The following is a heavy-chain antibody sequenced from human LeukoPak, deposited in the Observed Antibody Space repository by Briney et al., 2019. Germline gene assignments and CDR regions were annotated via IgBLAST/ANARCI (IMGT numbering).Heavy chain of an antibody. CDR2: ISSSSSYI. Sequence: GGSLRLSCAASGFTFSSYSMNRVRQAPGKGLEWVSSISSSSSYIYYADSVKGRFTISRDNAKNSLYLQMNSLSAEDTAVYYCARAPGIAAAGHWGQGTLVTVSS. CDR1: GFTFSSYS. V-gene: IGHV3-21*01. CDR3: ARAPGIAAAGH. J-gene: IGHJ4*02. D-gene: IGHD6-13*01.